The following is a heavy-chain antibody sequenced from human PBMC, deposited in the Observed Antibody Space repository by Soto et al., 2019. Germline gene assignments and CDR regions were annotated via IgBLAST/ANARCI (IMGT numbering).Heavy chain of an antibody. CDR1: GFTFSSYS. CDR3: AKELGETRGQNY. V-gene: IGHV3-30*02. Sequence: HPGGSLRLSCAASGFTFSSYSMNWVRQAPGKGLEWVSFIRNNGSNKYYADSVKGRFTISRDNSKNTLYLQMNSLRAEDTAVYYCAKELGETRGQNYWGQGTLVTVSS. J-gene: IGHJ4*02. D-gene: IGHD3-10*01. CDR2: IRNNGSNK.